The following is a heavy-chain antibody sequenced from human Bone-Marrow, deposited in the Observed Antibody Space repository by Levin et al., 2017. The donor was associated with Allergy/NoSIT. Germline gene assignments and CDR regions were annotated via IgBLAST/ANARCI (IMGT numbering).Heavy chain of an antibody. J-gene: IGHJ4*02. V-gene: IGHV4-39*01. CDR3: AGHWGSFDY. CDR2: MYYSGST. CDR1: GGAIDSRGQY. D-gene: IGHD7-27*01. Sequence: SQTLSLTCTVSGGAIDSRGQYWGWIRQPPGKGLEWIGSMYYSGSTYYNPSLTSRVTISADTSKNQFSLNLSIVTAADTAVYYCAGHWGSFDYWGQGTLVTVSS.